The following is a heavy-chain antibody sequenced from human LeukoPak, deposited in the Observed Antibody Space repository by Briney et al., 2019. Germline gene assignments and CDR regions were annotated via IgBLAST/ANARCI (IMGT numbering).Heavy chain of an antibody. CDR1: RFTFSSYS. Sequence: PGGSLRLSCAASRFTFSSYSMNWVRQAPGKGLEWVSSISSSSSYIYYADSVKGRFTTSRDNAKNSLYLQMNSLRAEDTAVYYCARAGEIQLWSFDYWGQGTLVTVSS. CDR3: ARAGEIQLWSFDY. CDR2: ISSSSSYI. D-gene: IGHD5-18*01. V-gene: IGHV3-21*01. J-gene: IGHJ4*02.